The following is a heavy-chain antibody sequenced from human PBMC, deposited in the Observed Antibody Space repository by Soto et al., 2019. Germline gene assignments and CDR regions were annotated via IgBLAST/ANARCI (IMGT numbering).Heavy chain of an antibody. D-gene: IGHD3-3*01. CDR3: ARDRGRITIFGVAPYYYYYYGMDV. CDR1: GGTFSSYA. CDR2: IIPIFGTA. J-gene: IGHJ6*02. Sequence: SVKVSCKASGGTFSSYAISWVRQAPGQGLEWMGGIIPIFGTANYAQKFQGRVTITADESTNTAYMELSSLRSEDTAVYYCARDRGRITIFGVAPYYYYYYGMDVWGQGTTVTVSS. V-gene: IGHV1-69*13.